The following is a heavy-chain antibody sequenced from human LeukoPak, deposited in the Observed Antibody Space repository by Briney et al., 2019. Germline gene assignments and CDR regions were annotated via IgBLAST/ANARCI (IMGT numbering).Heavy chain of an antibody. CDR3: AKCFTSGGYCYFAY. CDR1: GGSISNYY. D-gene: IGHD2-21*02. CDR2: ISYSGST. V-gene: IGHV4-59*08. J-gene: IGHJ4*02. Sequence: SETLSLTCTVSGGSISNYYWSWIRQPPGKGLEWIGYISYSGSTNYNPSLRSRVAISEDTSRNQFSLRLNSVTAADTAVYYCAKCFTSGGYCYFAYWGQGTLVTVSS.